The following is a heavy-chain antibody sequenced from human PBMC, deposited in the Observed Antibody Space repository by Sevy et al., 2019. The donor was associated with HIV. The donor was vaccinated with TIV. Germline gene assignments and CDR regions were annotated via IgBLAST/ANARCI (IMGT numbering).Heavy chain of an antibody. CDR1: GFTFSSYG. CDR3: VKEGLGGLSYSLDC. V-gene: IGHV3-7*01. D-gene: IGHD3-16*01. CDR2: MRHDGSNK. J-gene: IGHJ4*02. Sequence: GGSLRLSCAASGFTFSSYGMSWVRQAPGKGMEWVATMRHDGSNKYYVDSVKGRFTISRDNSKNTLYLQMNSLRAEDTAVYYCVKEGLGGLSYSLDCWGQGTLVTVSS.